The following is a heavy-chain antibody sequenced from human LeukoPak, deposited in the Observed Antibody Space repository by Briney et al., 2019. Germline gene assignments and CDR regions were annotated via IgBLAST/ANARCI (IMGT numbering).Heavy chain of an antibody. CDR3: ARRGYSYGHIDS. CDR1: GGTFGTYS. CDR2: ITPMFGTA. D-gene: IGHD5-18*01. Sequence: SVKVSRKASGGTFGTYSINWVRQAPGQGLEWMGGITPMFGTATSAQKFQGRVTITADESTTTVYMELSGLRSEDTAVYYCARRGYSYGHIDSWGQGTLVTVSS. V-gene: IGHV1-69*13. J-gene: IGHJ4*02.